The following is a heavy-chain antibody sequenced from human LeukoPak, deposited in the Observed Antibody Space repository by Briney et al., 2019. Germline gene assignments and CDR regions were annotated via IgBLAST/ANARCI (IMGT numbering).Heavy chain of an antibody. CDR1: GFDLDTYE. CDR3: ARMDPHAHL. D-gene: IGHD2-2*03. CDR2: ITISGHTK. V-gene: IGHV3-48*03. Sequence: PGGSLSLSCAVSGFDLDTYEMNWVRQAQGKGLEWIAEITISGHTKNYADSMKGRFTISRDNAGTSLYLQMNSLRVEDTGVYYCARMDPHAHLWGQGTLVTVSS. J-gene: IGHJ5*02.